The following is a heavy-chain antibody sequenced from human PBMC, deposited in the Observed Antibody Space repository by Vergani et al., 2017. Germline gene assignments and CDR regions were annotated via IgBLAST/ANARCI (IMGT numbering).Heavy chain of an antibody. CDR1: GGSISSYY. CDR2: IYYSGST. J-gene: IGHJ4*02. Sequence: QVQLQESGPGLVKPSETLSLTCTVSGGSISSYYWSWIRQPPGKGLEWIGYIYYSGSTNYNPSLKSRVTISVDTSKNQFSLKLSSVTAADTAVYYCAGGVDIVATSFDYWGQGTLVTVSS. V-gene: IGHV4-59*01. D-gene: IGHD5-12*01. CDR3: AGGVDIVATSFDY.